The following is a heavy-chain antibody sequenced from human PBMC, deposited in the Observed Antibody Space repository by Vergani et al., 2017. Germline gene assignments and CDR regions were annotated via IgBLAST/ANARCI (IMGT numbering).Heavy chain of an antibody. V-gene: IGHV3-48*01. CDR1: GFTFSSYS. CDR3: AREEYSSSLEDYYYYGMDV. D-gene: IGHD6-6*01. Sequence: EVQLVESGGGLVQPGGSLRLSCAASGFTFSSYSMNWVRQAPGKGLEWVSYISSSSSTIYYADSVKGRFTIARDNAKKSLYLQMNSLRAEDTAVYYCAREEYSSSLEDYYYYGMDVWGQGTTVTVSS. J-gene: IGHJ6*02. CDR2: ISSSSSTI.